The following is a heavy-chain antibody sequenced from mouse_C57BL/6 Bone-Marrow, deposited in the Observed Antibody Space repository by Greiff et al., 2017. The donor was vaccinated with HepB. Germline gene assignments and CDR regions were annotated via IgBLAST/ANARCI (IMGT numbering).Heavy chain of an antibody. Sequence: VKLVESDAELVKPGASVKISCKVSGYTFTDHTIHWMKQRPEQGLEWIGYIYPRDGSTKYNEKFKGKATLTADKSSSTAYMQLNSLTSEDSAVYFCAIYYGHEGWFAYWGQGTLVTVSA. CDR1: GYTFTDHT. CDR3: AIYYGHEGWFAY. CDR2: IYPRDGST. D-gene: IGHD2-1*01. J-gene: IGHJ3*01. V-gene: IGHV1-78*01.